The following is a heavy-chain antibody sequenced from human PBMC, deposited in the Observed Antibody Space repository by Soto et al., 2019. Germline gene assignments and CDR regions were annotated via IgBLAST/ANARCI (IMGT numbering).Heavy chain of an antibody. J-gene: IGHJ6*02. V-gene: IGHV1-18*04. CDR1: GYTFTSYG. CDR2: ISAYNGNT. Sequence: ASVKVSCKASGYTFTSYGISWVRQAPGQGLEWMGWISAYNGNTNYAQKLQGRVTMTTDTSTSTAYMELRSLRSDDTAVYYCARDVRSSTGGYYYGMDVWGQGTTVTVS. CDR3: ARDVRSSTGGYYYGMDV. D-gene: IGHD6-6*01.